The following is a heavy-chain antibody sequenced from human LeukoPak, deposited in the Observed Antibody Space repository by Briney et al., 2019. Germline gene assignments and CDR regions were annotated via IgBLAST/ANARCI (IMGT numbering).Heavy chain of an antibody. CDR3: ARQGDTASWYFDY. D-gene: IGHD2-21*02. Sequence: GGSLRLSCAASGFTFSTYWMSWVRQAPGKGLEWVAVISYDGNNKDYADSVKGQVTISRDNSKSTQYLQMDSLRPGDTAVYYCARQGDTASWYFDYWGQGTLVTVSS. CDR1: GFTFSTYW. V-gene: IGHV3-30-3*01. J-gene: IGHJ4*02. CDR2: ISYDGNNK.